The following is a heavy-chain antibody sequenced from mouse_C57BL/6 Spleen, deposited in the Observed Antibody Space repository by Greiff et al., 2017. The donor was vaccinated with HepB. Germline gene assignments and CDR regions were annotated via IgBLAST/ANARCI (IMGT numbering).Heavy chain of an antibody. CDR1: GFTFSSYG. Sequence: EVKVVESGGDLVKPGGSLKLSCAASGFTFSSYGMSWVRQTPDKRLEWVATISSGGSYTYYPDSVKGRFTISRDNAKNTLYLQMSSLKSEDTAMYYCAKNYYSNYNAMDYWGQGTSVTVSS. D-gene: IGHD2-5*01. J-gene: IGHJ4*01. CDR2: ISSGGSYT. CDR3: AKNYYSNYNAMDY. V-gene: IGHV5-6*01.